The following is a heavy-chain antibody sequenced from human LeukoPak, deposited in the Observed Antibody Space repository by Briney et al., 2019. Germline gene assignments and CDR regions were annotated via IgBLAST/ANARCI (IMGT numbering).Heavy chain of an antibody. D-gene: IGHD5-24*01. CDR2: IKGDGSEK. J-gene: IGHJ3*01. CDR3: ARDRDSHHACNV. CDR1: GFSFSNSW. V-gene: IGHV3-7*05. Sequence: GGSLRLSCVASGFSFSNSWMSWVRQVPGKGLEWVALIKGDGSEKYYVDSVKGRFTFARDNAKNSLYLQMNGLRAEDTALYYCARDRDSHHACNVWGQGTKVTVSS.